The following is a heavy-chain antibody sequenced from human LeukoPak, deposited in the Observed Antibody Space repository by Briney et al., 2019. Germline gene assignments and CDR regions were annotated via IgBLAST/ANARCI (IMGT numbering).Heavy chain of an antibody. J-gene: IGHJ3*02. V-gene: IGHV5-51*01. CDR1: GHIFSDYW. D-gene: IGHD3-10*01. CDR2: IYPSDSDT. CDR3: AAAATRGDPFDI. Sequence: GESLKISCKGAGHIFSDYWIGWVRQVPGKGLEWLGIIYPSDSDTRYSPSFQGQVTISVDKSTNTAYLQSSNLQASDTAMYFCAAAATRGDPFDIWGQGTMVTVSS.